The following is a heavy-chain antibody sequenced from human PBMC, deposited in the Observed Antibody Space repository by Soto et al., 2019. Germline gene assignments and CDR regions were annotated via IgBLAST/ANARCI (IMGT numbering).Heavy chain of an antibody. D-gene: IGHD4-17*01. V-gene: IGHV4-39*01. Sequence: QLQLQESGPGLVKPSETLSLTCTVSGGSISSSSYYWGWIRQPPGKGLEWIGSIYYSGRPYYNPPLKSRVLLSVDACKNQFSLKLSSVTAADTAVYYCARHRGPLTTVTTFGGFEHWGQGTMVTVSS. CDR1: GGSISSSSYY. J-gene: IGHJ5*02. CDR2: IYYSGRP. CDR3: ARHRGPLTTVTTFGGFEH.